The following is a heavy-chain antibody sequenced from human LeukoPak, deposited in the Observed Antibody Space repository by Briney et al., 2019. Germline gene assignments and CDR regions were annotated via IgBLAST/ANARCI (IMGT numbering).Heavy chain of an antibody. CDR2: ISGSGGST. J-gene: IGHJ4*02. Sequence: GGSLRLSCAASGFTFSSYAMSWVRQAPGKGLEWVSVISGSGGSTYYADSVKGRFTISRDNSKNTLYLQMNSLRAEDTAVYYCARGSKKPITDTIYFDYWGQGTLVTVSS. CDR3: ARGSKKPITDTIYFDY. V-gene: IGHV3-23*01. D-gene: IGHD1-14*01. CDR1: GFTFSSYA.